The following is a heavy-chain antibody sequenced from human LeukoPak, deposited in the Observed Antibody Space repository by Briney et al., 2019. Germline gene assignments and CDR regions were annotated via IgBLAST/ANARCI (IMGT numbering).Heavy chain of an antibody. D-gene: IGHD4-11*01. CDR2: IKQDGSEK. Sequence: PGGSLRLSCAASGFTFSSYWMSWVRQAPGKGLEWVANIKQDGSEKYYVDSVKGRFTISRDNAKNSLYLQMNSLRAEDTAVYYCARVRIYSNYYYYMDVWGKGTTVTVSS. CDR3: ARVRIYSNYYYYMDV. V-gene: IGHV3-7*01. CDR1: GFTFSSYW. J-gene: IGHJ6*03.